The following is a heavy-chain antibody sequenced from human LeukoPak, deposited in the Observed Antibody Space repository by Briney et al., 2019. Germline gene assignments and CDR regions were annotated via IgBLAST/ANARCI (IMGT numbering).Heavy chain of an antibody. CDR2: ISSSSSYI. CDR1: GFTFSSYA. V-gene: IGHV3-21*01. D-gene: IGHD3-10*01. CDR3: ARDAGYYYGSGSYYSDY. J-gene: IGHJ4*02. Sequence: PGGSLRLSCAASGFTFSSYAMSWVRQAPGKGLEWVSSISSSSSYIYYADSVKGRFTISRDNAKNSLYLQMNSLRAEDTAVYYCARDAGYYYGSGSYYSDYWGQGTLVTVSS.